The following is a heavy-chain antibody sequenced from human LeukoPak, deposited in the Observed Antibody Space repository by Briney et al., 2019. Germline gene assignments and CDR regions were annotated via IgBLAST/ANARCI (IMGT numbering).Heavy chain of an antibody. CDR2: MYISGGT. CDR3: ARDHQLRYFDY. CDR1: GGPISSYY. V-gene: IGHV4-4*07. D-gene: IGHD2-2*01. J-gene: IGHJ4*02. Sequence: SETLSLTCTVSGGPISSYYWSWIRQPAGKGLEWIGRMYISGGTNYNPSLKSRVTMSVDTSKNQFSLKLTSVTAADTAVYHCARDHQLRYFDYWGQGTLVTVSS.